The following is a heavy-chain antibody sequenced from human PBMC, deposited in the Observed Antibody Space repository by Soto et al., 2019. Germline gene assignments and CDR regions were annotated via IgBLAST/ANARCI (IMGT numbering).Heavy chain of an antibody. CDR3: ARQYPATYSLALFDY. J-gene: IGHJ4*02. D-gene: IGHD2-15*01. V-gene: IGHV4-59*08. Sequence: SETLSLTCTVSGGSISSYYWSWIRQPRGRGLEWIGCIHYSGSTNYNPSLKSRVTISIDTSKNQFSLKLNSVTAADTAVYYCARQYPATYSLALFDYWGQGNQVT. CDR2: IHYSGST. CDR1: GGSISSYY.